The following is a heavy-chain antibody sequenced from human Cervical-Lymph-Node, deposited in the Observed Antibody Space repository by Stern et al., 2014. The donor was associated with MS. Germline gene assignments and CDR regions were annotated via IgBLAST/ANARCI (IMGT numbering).Heavy chain of an antibody. CDR1: GGTFSNYA. J-gene: IGHJ6*02. CDR2: INPNIGKA. Sequence: QVQLVQSGAEVKKVGASVKVSCKTSGGTFSNYAISWVRQAPGQGLEWLGGINPNIGKANYAHKFHGRVTITADGSTSTVYMELSSLRSEDTAVFYCARGRGSWTGYYPGFPNYYDMDVWGQGTTATVSS. D-gene: IGHD3/OR15-3a*01. V-gene: IGHV1-69*01. CDR3: ARGRGSWTGYYPGFPNYYDMDV.